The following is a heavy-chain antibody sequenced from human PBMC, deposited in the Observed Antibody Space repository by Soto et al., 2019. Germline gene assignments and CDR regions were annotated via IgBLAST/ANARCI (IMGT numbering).Heavy chain of an antibody. CDR2: IIPIFGTA. V-gene: IGHV1-69*13. J-gene: IGHJ4*02. Sequence: RASVKVSCKASGGTFSSYAISWVRQAPGQGLEWMGGIIPIFGTANYAQKFQGRVTITADESTSTAYMELSSLRSEDTAVYYCARTRAAEQPFDYWGQGTLVTVSS. CDR1: GGTFSSYA. D-gene: IGHD1-1*01. CDR3: ARTRAAEQPFDY.